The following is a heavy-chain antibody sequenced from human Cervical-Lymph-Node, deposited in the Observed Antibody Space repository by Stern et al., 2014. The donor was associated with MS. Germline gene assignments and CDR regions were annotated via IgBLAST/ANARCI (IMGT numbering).Heavy chain of an antibody. Sequence: QVQLQESGPGLVKPSETLSLTCTVSGGSITSSSYYWGWIRQPPGRGLEYIGTVYYTGSTFYDPSLKSRVTISVDTSKNPFAVKLTSVTAADTAVYYCVRPDIMGTIWNWGQGTLVTVSS. CDR2: VYYTGST. J-gene: IGHJ4*02. V-gene: IGHV4-39*01. CDR1: GGSITSSSYY. CDR3: VRPDIMGTIWN. D-gene: IGHD1-26*01.